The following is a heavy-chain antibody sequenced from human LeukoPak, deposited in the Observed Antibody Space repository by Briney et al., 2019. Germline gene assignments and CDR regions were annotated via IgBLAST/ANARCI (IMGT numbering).Heavy chain of an antibody. CDR2: ISSSGSTI. CDR3: AKSFGPVIAAAGTGAD. V-gene: IGHV3-48*03. J-gene: IGHJ4*02. D-gene: IGHD6-13*01. CDR1: GFTFSSYE. Sequence: GGSLRLSCAASGFTFSSYEMNWIRQAPGKGLEWVSYISSSGSTIYYADSVKGRFTISRDNSKNTLYLQMNSQRAEDTAVYYCAKSFGPVIAAAGTGADWGQGTLVTVSS.